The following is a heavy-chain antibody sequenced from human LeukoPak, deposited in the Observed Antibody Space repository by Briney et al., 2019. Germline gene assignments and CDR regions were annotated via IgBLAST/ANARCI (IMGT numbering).Heavy chain of an antibody. J-gene: IGHJ4*02. CDR3: ARGYPPQIVATIGGYFDY. D-gene: IGHD5-12*01. Sequence: GASVKVSCKASGYTFTAYYVHWVRQAPGQGLEWMGWITPNSGGTKYAQKFQGRVTMTRDTSINTAYMELSGLRSDDTAVYYCARGYPPQIVATIGGYFDYWGQGTLVTVSS. V-gene: IGHV1-2*02. CDR2: ITPNSGGT. CDR1: GYTFTAYY.